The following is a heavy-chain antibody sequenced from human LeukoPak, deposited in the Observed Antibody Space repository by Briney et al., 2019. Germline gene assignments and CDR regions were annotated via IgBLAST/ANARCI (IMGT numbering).Heavy chain of an antibody. Sequence: PSETLSLTCTVSGGSISSGGYYWSWIRQHPGKGLEWIGYIYYSGSTNYNPSLKSRVTISVDTSKNQFSLKLSSVTAADTAVYYCARGGELYYDSSGSIDYWGQGTLVTVSS. CDR1: GGSISSGGYY. V-gene: IGHV4-61*08. CDR3: ARGGELYYDSSGSIDY. CDR2: IYYSGST. D-gene: IGHD3-22*01. J-gene: IGHJ4*02.